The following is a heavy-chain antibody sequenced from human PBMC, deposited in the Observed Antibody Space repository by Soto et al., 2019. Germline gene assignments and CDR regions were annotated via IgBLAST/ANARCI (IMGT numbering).Heavy chain of an antibody. D-gene: IGHD3-16*02. CDR3: ARAGNSKAVWGSYRYIPY. CDR1: GGSISSGDYY. J-gene: IGHJ4*02. Sequence: ASETLSLTCTVSGGSISSGDYYWSWIRQPPGKGLEWIGYIYYSGSTYYNPSLKSRATISVDTSKNQFSLKLSSVTAADTAVYYCARAGNSKAVWGSYRYIPYWGQGTLVTVSS. CDR2: IYYSGST. V-gene: IGHV4-30-4*01.